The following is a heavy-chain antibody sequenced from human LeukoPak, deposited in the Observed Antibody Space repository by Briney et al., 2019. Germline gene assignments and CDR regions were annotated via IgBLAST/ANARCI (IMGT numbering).Heavy chain of an antibody. CDR1: GFTFSSYE. J-gene: IGHJ4*02. D-gene: IGHD3/OR15-3a*01. CDR2: ISSSGSTI. Sequence: PGGSLRLSCAASGFTFSSYEMNWVRQAPGKGLEWVSYISSSGSTIYYADSVKGRFTISRDNAKNSLYLQMNSLRAEDTAVYYCARDGLGHYFDYWGQGTLVTVSS. V-gene: IGHV3-48*03. CDR3: ARDGLGHYFDY.